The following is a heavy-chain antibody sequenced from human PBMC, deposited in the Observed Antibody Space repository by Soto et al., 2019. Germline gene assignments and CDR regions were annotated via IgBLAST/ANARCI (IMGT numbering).Heavy chain of an antibody. CDR3: AREVKTTGTIYYYYSGMDV. D-gene: IGHD1-1*01. CDR1: GYTFTGYY. Sequence: ASVKVSCKASGYTFTGYYMHWVRQAPGQGLEWMGWINPNSGGTNYAQKFQGWVTMTRDTSISTAYMELSRLRSDDTAVYYCAREVKTTGTIYYYYSGMDVWGQGTTVTVSS. CDR2: INPNSGGT. V-gene: IGHV1-2*04. J-gene: IGHJ6*02.